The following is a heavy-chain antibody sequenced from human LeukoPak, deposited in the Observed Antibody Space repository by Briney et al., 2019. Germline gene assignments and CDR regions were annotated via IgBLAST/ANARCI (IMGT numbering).Heavy chain of an antibody. CDR2: ISYDGSNK. V-gene: IGHV3-30-3*01. J-gene: IGHJ4*02. D-gene: IGHD4-17*01. CDR1: GFTFSSYA. Sequence: GGSLRLSCAASGFTFSSYAMHWVRQAPGKGLEWVAVISYDGSNKYYADSVKGRFTISRDNSKNTLYLQMNSLRAEDTAVYYCAKEGPDYGDSIDYWGQGTLVTVSS. CDR3: AKEGPDYGDSIDY.